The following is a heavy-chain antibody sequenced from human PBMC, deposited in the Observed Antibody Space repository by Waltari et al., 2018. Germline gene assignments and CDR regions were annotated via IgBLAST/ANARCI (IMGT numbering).Heavy chain of an antibody. V-gene: IGHV3-23*01. D-gene: IGHD3-10*01. J-gene: IGHJ6*02. CDR3: AKDLTITMVQGVIPYYGMDV. Sequence: EVQLLESGGGLVQPGGSLRLSCAASGFAFSHYAMTCVRQAPGKGLEWVSSISGSGDNTYYADSVKGRFTVSRDNSKNTLFLQMNSLRAEDRAVYFCAKDLTITMVQGVIPYYGMDVWGQGTTVTVSS. CDR2: ISGSGDNT. CDR1: GFAFSHYA.